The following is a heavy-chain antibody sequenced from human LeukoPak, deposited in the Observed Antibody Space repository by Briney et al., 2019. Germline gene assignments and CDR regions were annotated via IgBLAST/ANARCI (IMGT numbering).Heavy chain of an antibody. CDR1: GFTFSSYS. J-gene: IGHJ4*02. CDR3: AREDDSSGYGMDY. Sequence: GGSLRLSCAASGFTFSSYSMNWVRQALGKGLEWVSSISSSSSYIYYADSVKGRFTISRDNAKNSLYLQMNSLRAEDTAVYYCAREDDSSGYGMDYWGQGTLVTVSS. D-gene: IGHD3-22*01. V-gene: IGHV3-21*01. CDR2: ISSSSSYI.